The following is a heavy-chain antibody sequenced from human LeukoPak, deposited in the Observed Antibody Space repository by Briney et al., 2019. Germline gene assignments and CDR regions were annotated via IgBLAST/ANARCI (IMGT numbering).Heavy chain of an antibody. CDR3: SRGTDAYKVGNC. V-gene: IGHV4-34*01. CDR1: GGSFSGYY. D-gene: IGHD5-24*01. CDR2: IQPSGST. J-gene: IGHJ4*02. Sequence: SETLSLTCAVYGGSFSGYYWSWIRQAPGKGLEWIGEIQPSGSTNFNPSLKSRVTMLVDTSRNHFSLKLSSVTAADTAVYYCSRGTDAYKVGNCWGQGTLVTVSS.